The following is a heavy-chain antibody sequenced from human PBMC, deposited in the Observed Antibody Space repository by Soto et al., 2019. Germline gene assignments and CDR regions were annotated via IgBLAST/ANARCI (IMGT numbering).Heavy chain of an antibody. CDR2: ISGSGGST. J-gene: IGHJ4*02. CDR1: GFTVSSNY. D-gene: IGHD6-13*01. CDR3: AKSRIAAAGTAGY. V-gene: IGHV3-23*01. Sequence: PGGSLRLSCAASGFTVSSNYMSWVRQAPGKGLEWVSAISGSGGSTYYADSVKGRFTISRDNSKNTLYLQMNSLRAEDTAVYYCAKSRIAAAGTAGYWGQGTLVTVSS.